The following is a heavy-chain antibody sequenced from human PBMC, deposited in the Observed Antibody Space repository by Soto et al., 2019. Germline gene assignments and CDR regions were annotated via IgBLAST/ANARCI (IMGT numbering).Heavy chain of an antibody. D-gene: IGHD6-19*01. CDR3: ARAQWPYTGYGMDV. Sequence: SETLSLTCTVSGGSISSGDYYWSWIRQPPGKGLEWIGYIYYSGSTYYNPSLKSRVTISVDTSKNQFSLKLSSVTAADTAVYYCARAQWPYTGYGMDVWGQGTTVTVSS. CDR1: GGSISSGDYY. CDR2: IYYSGST. V-gene: IGHV4-30-4*01. J-gene: IGHJ6*02.